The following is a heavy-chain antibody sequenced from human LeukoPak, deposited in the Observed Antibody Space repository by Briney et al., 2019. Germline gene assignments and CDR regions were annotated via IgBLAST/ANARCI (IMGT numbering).Heavy chain of an antibody. Sequence: PSETLSLTCTVSGGSISSGGYYWSWIRQHPGKGLEWIGCIYYSGSTYYNPSLKSRVTISIDTSKNQFSLRLTSVTAADTAVYYCAGDTYGSDYWGQGTLVTVSS. CDR3: AGDTYGSDY. J-gene: IGHJ4*02. CDR1: GGSISSGGYY. V-gene: IGHV4-31*03. CDR2: IYYSGST. D-gene: IGHD3-10*01.